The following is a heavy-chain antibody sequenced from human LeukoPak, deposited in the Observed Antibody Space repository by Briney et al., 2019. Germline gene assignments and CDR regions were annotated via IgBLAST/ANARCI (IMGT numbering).Heavy chain of an antibody. CDR3: AKIIIAARTEAHFDY. J-gene: IGHJ4*02. CDR1: GFTFSNYA. D-gene: IGHD6-6*01. V-gene: IGHV3-23*01. CDR2: ISGSGTST. Sequence: GGSLRLSCAASGFTFSNYAMSWVRQAPGKGLEWVSVISGSGTSTYYADSVKGRFPISRDNSKNTLNLQTNSLRAEDTAVYYCAKIIIAARTEAHFDYWGQGTLVTVSS.